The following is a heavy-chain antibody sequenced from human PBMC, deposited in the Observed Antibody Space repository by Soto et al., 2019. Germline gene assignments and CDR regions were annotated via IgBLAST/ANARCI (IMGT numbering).Heavy chain of an antibody. Sequence: SETLSLTCTVSGDSIRDSFWSWVRQPPGKGLEWIGLVHHTGNTNYNPSLETRVTMLIDASANHFSLTLTSVTPADAAIYYCARGREDHVDHHFGHLFDSWGQGTLVTVSS. D-gene: IGHD3-10*01. CDR3: ARGREDHVDHHFGHLFDS. CDR2: VHHTGNT. J-gene: IGHJ4*02. CDR1: GDSIRDSF. V-gene: IGHV4-59*01.